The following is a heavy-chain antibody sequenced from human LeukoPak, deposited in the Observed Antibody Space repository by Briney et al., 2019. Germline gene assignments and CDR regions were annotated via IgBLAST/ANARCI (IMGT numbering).Heavy chain of an antibody. V-gene: IGHV4-34*01. CDR2: INHSGST. Sequence: SETLSLTCAVYGGSFSGYYWSWIRQPPGKGLEWIGEINHSGSTNYNPSLKSRVTISVDTSKNQFSLKLSSGTAADTAVYYCARGSSGSGSFDYWGQGTLVTVSS. J-gene: IGHJ4*02. CDR3: ARGSSGSGSFDY. CDR1: GGSFSGYY. D-gene: IGHD3-10*01.